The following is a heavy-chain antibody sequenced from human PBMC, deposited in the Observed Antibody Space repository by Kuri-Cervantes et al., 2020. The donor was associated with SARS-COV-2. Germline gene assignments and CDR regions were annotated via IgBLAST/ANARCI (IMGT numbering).Heavy chain of an antibody. D-gene: IGHD3-10*01. CDR2: MNPNSGNT. Sequence: ASVKVSCKASGYTFTSYDINWVRQATGQGLEWMGWMNPNSGNTGYAQKFQGRVTITRNTSISTAYMELSSLRSEDTAVYYCAREGVVWFGGYFDYWDQGTLVTVSS. CDR1: GYTFTSYD. CDR3: AREGVVWFGGYFDY. V-gene: IGHV1-8*03. J-gene: IGHJ4*02.